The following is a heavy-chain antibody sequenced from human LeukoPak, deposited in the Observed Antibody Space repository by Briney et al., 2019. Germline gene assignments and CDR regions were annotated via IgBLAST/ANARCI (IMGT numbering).Heavy chain of an antibody. V-gene: IGHV4-34*01. CDR3: ARGSPPYSSSWVDY. CDR2: INHSGST. CDR1: GGSFSGYY. Sequence: SETLSLTCAVYGGSFSGYYWSWIRRPPGKGLEWIGEINHSGSTNYNPSLKSRVTISVDTSKNQFSLKLSSVTAADTAVYYCARGSPPYSSSWVDYWGQGTLVTVSS. J-gene: IGHJ4*02. D-gene: IGHD6-13*01.